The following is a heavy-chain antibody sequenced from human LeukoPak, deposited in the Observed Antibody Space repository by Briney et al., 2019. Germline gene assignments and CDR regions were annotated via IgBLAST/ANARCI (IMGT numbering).Heavy chain of an antibody. CDR3: ARSRGRYYDFWSGYYTGGYFDY. J-gene: IGHJ4*02. CDR2: INHSGST. CDR1: GGSFSGYY. V-gene: IGHV4-34*01. D-gene: IGHD3-3*01. Sequence: SETLSLTCAVYGGSFSGYYWSWIRQPPGEGLEWIGEINHSGSTNYNPSLKSRVTISVDTSKNQFSLKLSSVTAADTAVYYCARSRGRYYDFWSGYYTGGYFDYWGQGTLVTVSS.